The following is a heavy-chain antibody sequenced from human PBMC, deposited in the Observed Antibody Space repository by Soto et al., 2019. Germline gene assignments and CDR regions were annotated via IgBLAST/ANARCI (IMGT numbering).Heavy chain of an antibody. CDR3: ARRKHGDSSGWGEFDY. Sequence: QLQLQESGPGLVKPSETLSLTCTVSNGSISSSNYHWGWIRQAPGKGLECIGSIYYSGTTYYNPSLICRVTLAVEWSKNQFSLKVGSAAAADTAVYYCARRKHGDSSGWGEFDYWGQGTLVTVSS. J-gene: IGHJ4*02. D-gene: IGHD6-19*01. V-gene: IGHV4-39*01. CDR1: NGSISSSNYH. CDR2: IYYSGTT.